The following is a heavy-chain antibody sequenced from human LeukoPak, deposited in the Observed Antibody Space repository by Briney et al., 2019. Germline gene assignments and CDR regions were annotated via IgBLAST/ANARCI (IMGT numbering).Heavy chain of an antibody. D-gene: IGHD6-6*01. Sequence: ASVKVSCKASDYTFTSYGISWVRQAPGQGLEWMGWISAYNGNTNYAQKLQGRVTMTTDTSTSTAYMELRSLGSDDTAVYYCARVELEYSSSSGRVDYWGQGTLVTVSS. CDR2: ISAYNGNT. CDR1: DYTFTSYG. CDR3: ARVELEYSSSSGRVDY. V-gene: IGHV1-18*01. J-gene: IGHJ4*02.